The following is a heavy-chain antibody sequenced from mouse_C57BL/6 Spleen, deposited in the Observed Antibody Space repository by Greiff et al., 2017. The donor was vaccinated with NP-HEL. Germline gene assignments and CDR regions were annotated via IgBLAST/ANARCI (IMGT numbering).Heavy chain of an antibody. D-gene: IGHD2-4*01. Sequence: VQLQQPGAELVKPGASVKMSCKASGYTFTSYWITWVKQRPGQGLEWIGDIYPGSGSTNYNEKFKSKATLTVDTSSSTAYMQLSSLPSEDSAVYDCARGGDYDYAWFAYWGQGTLVTVSA. CDR3: ARGGDYDYAWFAY. CDR2: IYPGSGST. J-gene: IGHJ3*01. V-gene: IGHV1-55*01. CDR1: GYTFTSYW.